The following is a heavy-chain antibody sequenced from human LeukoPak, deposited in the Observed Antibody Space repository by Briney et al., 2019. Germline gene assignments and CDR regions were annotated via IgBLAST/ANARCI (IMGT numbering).Heavy chain of an antibody. Sequence: SETLSLTCTVSGGSISTYYWSWIRQPPGKGLEWIGYISYTVTSNYNPSLKSRVIISVDTSKNQFSLKLSSVTAADTAVYYCARVGDWNDLVYWGQGTLVTVSS. D-gene: IGHD1-1*01. CDR3: ARVGDWNDLVY. V-gene: IGHV4-59*01. CDR1: GGSISTYY. CDR2: ISYTVTS. J-gene: IGHJ4*02.